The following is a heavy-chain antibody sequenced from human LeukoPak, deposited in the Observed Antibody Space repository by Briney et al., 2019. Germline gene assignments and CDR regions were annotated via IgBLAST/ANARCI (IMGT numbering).Heavy chain of an antibody. J-gene: IGHJ3*02. V-gene: IGHV1-2*02. CDR1: GYTFTGYY. CDR3: ARDVHYYDSSGYYYPDAFDI. CDR2: INPNSGGT. Sequence: ASVKVSCKASGYTFTGYYMHWVRQAPGQGLEWMGWINPNSGGTNYAQKFQGRVTMTRDTSISTAYMELSRLRSDDTAVYYCARDVHYYDSSGYYYPDAFDIWGQGTMVTVSS. D-gene: IGHD3-22*01.